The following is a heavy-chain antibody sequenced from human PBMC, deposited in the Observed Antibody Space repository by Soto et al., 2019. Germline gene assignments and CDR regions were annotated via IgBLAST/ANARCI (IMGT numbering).Heavy chain of an antibody. Sequence: QLQLQESGPGLVKPSETLSLTCTVSGGSISSSSYYWGWIRQPPGKGLEWIGNLYYSGSTYYNPSLKSRVTISVDTSKNQFSLKLTSVTAADTAVYYCARLVWGRVSYWGQGTLVTVSS. J-gene: IGHJ4*02. V-gene: IGHV4-39*01. CDR1: GGSISSSSYY. CDR3: ARLVWGRVSY. CDR2: LYYSGST. D-gene: IGHD3-16*01.